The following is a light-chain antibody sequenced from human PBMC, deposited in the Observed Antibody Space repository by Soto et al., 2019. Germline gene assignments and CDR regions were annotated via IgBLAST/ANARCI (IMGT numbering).Light chain of an antibody. J-gene: IGKJ5*01. CDR3: QQYYNAPVT. Sequence: IVMTQSPDSLAVSLGERATINCKSSRSLLSSSDSRNYLTWFQKKPGHPPKLLITWASTRESGVPARFSGSGSGTDFTLTISSLQAEDVAVYYCQQYYNAPVTFGQGTRLEIK. CDR2: WAS. CDR1: RSLLSSSDSRNY. V-gene: IGKV4-1*01.